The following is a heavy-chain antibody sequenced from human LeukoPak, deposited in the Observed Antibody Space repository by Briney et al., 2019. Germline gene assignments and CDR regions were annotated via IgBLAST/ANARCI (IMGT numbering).Heavy chain of an antibody. J-gene: IGHJ4*02. CDR2: IYYSGST. D-gene: IGHD3-22*01. Sequence: PSVTLSLTCTVSGGSISSYYWSWIRQPPGKGLEWIGYIYYSGSTNYNPSLKSRVTISVDTSKNQFSLKLSSVTAADTAVYYCARDRGPVDYDSSGYAPHFDYWGQGTLVTVSS. CDR3: ARDRGPVDYDSSGYAPHFDY. CDR1: GGSISSYY. V-gene: IGHV4-59*01.